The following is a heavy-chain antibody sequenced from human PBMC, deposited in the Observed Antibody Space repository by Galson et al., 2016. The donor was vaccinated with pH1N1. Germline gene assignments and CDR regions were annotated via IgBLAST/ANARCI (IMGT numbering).Heavy chain of an antibody. Sequence: SLRLSCAASGFGFSSYAMHWVRQAPGQGLEWVAFISLDSSIKYYVDSVRGRFTVSRDNSKNTLFLQMNSLRAEDTAIYYCARDSSLWSAEWELFDYWGQGTLVTVSS. J-gene: IGHJ4*02. V-gene: IGHV3-30*04. D-gene: IGHD1-26*01. CDR3: ARDSSLWSAEWELFDY. CDR1: GFGFSSYA. CDR2: ISLDSSIK.